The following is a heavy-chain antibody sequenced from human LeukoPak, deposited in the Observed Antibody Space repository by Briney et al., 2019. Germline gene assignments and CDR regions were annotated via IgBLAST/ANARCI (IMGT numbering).Heavy chain of an antibody. V-gene: IGHV3-30*02. Sequence: GGSLRLSCAASGFTFSNYGMHWVRQAPGKGLEWVTFIRYDGSNKYYADSVKGRFTISRDNSKNTLYLQMNSLRAEDTAVYYCAKLYDILTDAFDIWGQGTMVTVSS. D-gene: IGHD3-9*01. J-gene: IGHJ3*02. CDR3: AKLYDILTDAFDI. CDR1: GFTFSNYG. CDR2: IRYDGSNK.